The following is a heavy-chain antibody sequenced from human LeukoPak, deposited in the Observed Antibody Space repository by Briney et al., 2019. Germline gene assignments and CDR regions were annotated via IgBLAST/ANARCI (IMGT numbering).Heavy chain of an antibody. CDR1: GGSFSGYY. Sequence: PSETLSLTCAVYGGSFSGYYWSWIRQPPGKGLEWIGEINHSGSTNYNPSLKSRVTISVDTSKNQFSLKLSSVTAADTAVYYCARVSYGDYFGTAYYFDYWGQGTLVTVSS. V-gene: IGHV4-34*01. J-gene: IGHJ4*02. D-gene: IGHD4-17*01. CDR2: INHSGST. CDR3: ARVSYGDYFGTAYYFDY.